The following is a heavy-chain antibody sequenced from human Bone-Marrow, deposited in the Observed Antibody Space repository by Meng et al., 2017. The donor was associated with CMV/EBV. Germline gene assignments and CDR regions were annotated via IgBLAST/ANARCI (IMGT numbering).Heavy chain of an antibody. Sequence: SETLSLTCAVSGGSISSSNWWSWVRQPPGKGLEWIGEIYHSGSTNYNPSLKSRVTISVDKSKNQFSLKLSSVTAADTAVYYCARVYGSGSYCWFDPWGQGTLVTVSS. CDR1: GGSISSSNW. D-gene: IGHD3-10*01. J-gene: IGHJ5*02. CDR2: IYHSGST. CDR3: ARVYGSGSYCWFDP. V-gene: IGHV4-4*02.